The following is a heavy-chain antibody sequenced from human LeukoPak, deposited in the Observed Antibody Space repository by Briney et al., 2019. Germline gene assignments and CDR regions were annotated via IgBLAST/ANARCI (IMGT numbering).Heavy chain of an antibody. CDR3: ARAPKGDSSGGSIDY. CDR2: IYYSGST. Sequence: PSETLSLTCTVSGGSISSYYWSWIRQPPGKGLEWIGYIYYSGSTNYNPSLKSRVTISVDTSKNQFSLKLSSVTAADTAVYYCARAPKGDSSGGSIDYWGQGTLVTVSS. D-gene: IGHD3-22*01. V-gene: IGHV4-59*12. CDR1: GGSISSYY. J-gene: IGHJ4*02.